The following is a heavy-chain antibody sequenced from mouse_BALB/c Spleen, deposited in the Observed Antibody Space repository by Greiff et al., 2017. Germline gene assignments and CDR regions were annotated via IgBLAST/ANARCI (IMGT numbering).Heavy chain of an antibody. D-gene: IGHD2-3*01. Sequence: ESGPGLVKPSQSLSLTCSVTGYSITSGYYWNWIRQFPGNKLEWMGYISYDGSNNYNPSLKNRISITRDTSKNQFFLKLNSVTTEDTATYYCARRSDGYYRMDYWGQGTTLTVSS. CDR1: GYSITSGYY. J-gene: IGHJ2*01. V-gene: IGHV3-6*02. CDR3: ARRSDGYYRMDY. CDR2: ISYDGSN.